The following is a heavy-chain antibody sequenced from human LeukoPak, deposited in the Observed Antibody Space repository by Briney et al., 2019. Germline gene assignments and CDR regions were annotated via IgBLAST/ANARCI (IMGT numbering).Heavy chain of an antibody. Sequence: GASVKVSCKASGFTFSHHAMNWVRKAPGQRLEWMGWINAGNGKTKYSQKFQDRVTITRDTSASTAYMELNSLRSEDTAVYYCARGVWSSHNKEYFFDYWGQGTLVTVSS. V-gene: IGHV1-3*01. J-gene: IGHJ4*02. CDR2: INAGNGKT. CDR1: GFTFSHHA. D-gene: IGHD6-19*01. CDR3: ARGVWSSHNKEYFFDY.